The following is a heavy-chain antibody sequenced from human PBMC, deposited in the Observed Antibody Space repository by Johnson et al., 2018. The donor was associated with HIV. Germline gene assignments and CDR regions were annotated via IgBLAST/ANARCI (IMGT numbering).Heavy chain of an antibody. Sequence: QVQLVESGGGLVQPGRSLRLSCAAFGITFSRYGMHWVRQAPGMGLEWVIVISFDGSKKYYADSVKGRFSISRDDSKNTLYLQMNRLRAEDTAVYYCARDTKVPRYNWNDAGFDMWGQGTMVTVSS. CDR3: ARDTKVPRYNWNDAGFDM. J-gene: IGHJ3*02. CDR2: ISFDGSKK. V-gene: IGHV3-30*03. CDR1: GITFSRYG. D-gene: IGHD1-1*01.